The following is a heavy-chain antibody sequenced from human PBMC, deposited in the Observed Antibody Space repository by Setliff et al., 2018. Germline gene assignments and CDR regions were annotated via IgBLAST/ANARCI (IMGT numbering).Heavy chain of an antibody. CDR2: IIPLLETV. CDR3: ARSRDSGFYHQRDAYDI. Sequence: SVKVSCKASGYRFSTYGISWVRQAPGQGLEWMGGIIPLLETVKYAQKFQGRLTITADKSTSTAYMELGSLTTDDTAVYYCARSRDSGFYHQRDAYDIWGQGTTVTVSS. CDR1: GYRFSTYG. D-gene: IGHD3-22*01. J-gene: IGHJ3*02. V-gene: IGHV1-69*06.